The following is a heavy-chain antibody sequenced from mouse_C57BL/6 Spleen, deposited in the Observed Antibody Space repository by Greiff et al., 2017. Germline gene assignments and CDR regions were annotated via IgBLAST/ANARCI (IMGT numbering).Heavy chain of an antibody. J-gene: IGHJ2*01. CDR2: INPGSGGT. CDR3: ARNYGYYFDY. D-gene: IGHD1-1*01. Sequence: VNLVESGAELVRPGTSVKVSCKASGYAFTNYLIEWVKQRPGQGLEWIGVINPGSGGTNYNEKFKGKATLTADKSSSTAYMQLSSLTSEDSAVYFCARNYGYYFDYWGQGTTLTVSS. CDR1: GYAFTNYL. V-gene: IGHV1-54*01.